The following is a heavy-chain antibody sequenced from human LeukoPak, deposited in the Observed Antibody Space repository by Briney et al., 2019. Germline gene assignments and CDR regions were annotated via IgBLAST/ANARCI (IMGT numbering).Heavy chain of an antibody. Sequence: GGSLRLSCAASGFAFSSYEMNWVRQAPGKGLEWVSYISSSGSTIYYAGSVKGRFTISRDNAKNSLYLQMNSLRAEDTAVYYCAKAPVTSCRGAFCYPFDYWGHGTLVTVSS. CDR3: AKAPVTSCRGAFCYPFDY. CDR1: GFAFSSYE. J-gene: IGHJ4*01. D-gene: IGHD2-21*01. CDR2: ISSSGSTI. V-gene: IGHV3-48*03.